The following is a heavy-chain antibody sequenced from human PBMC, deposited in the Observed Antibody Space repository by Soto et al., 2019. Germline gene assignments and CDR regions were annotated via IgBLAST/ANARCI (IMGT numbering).Heavy chain of an antibody. V-gene: IGHV1-18*01. D-gene: IGHD1-26*01. CDR1: GYTFTSYG. Sequence: AASVKVSCKASGYTFTSYGISWVRQAPGQGLEWMGWISAYNGNANYAQKVQGRVTMTTDTSTSTAYMELRSLRSDDTAVYYCAAESGSHTFDYWGQGTLVTVSS. CDR3: AAESGSHTFDY. J-gene: IGHJ4*02. CDR2: ISAYNGNA.